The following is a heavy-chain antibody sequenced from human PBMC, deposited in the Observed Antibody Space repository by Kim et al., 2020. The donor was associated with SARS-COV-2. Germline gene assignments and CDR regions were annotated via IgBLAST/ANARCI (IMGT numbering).Heavy chain of an antibody. V-gene: IGHV3-30*01. CDR3: ARESPFLDY. J-gene: IGHJ4*02. Sequence: SNKYYEDSLKGRFTISRDNSTNTLYLQMNSLRAEDTAVYYCARESPFLDYWGQGTLVTVSS. CDR2: SNK.